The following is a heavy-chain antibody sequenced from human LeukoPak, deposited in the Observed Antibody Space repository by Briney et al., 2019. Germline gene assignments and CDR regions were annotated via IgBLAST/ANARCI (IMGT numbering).Heavy chain of an antibody. CDR2: IKQDGSEK. Sequence: PGGSLRLSCAASGFTFRSYWMSWVRQAPGKGLEWVANIKQDGSEKHYVESVKGRFTISRDNAKNSLYLQMNSLRAEDTAVYYCARGTYSSSSPFDYWGQGTLVTVSS. V-gene: IGHV3-7*01. CDR3: ARGTYSSSSPFDY. J-gene: IGHJ4*02. D-gene: IGHD6-6*01. CDR1: GFTFRSYW.